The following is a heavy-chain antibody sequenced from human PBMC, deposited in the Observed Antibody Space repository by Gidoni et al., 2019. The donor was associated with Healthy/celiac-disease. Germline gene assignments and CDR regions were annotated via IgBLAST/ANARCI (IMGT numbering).Heavy chain of an antibody. D-gene: IGHD3-10*01. Sequence: QVQLVESGGGLVKPGGSLRLSCAASGFTFSDYYMSWIPQAPGKGLEWVSYISSSSSYTNYADSVKGRFTISRDNAKNSLYLQMNSLRAEDTAVYYCARAGELVYGSGSYYNHPRDYYYGMDVWGQGTTVTVSS. CDR2: ISSSSSYT. CDR1: GFTFSDYY. J-gene: IGHJ6*02. CDR3: ARAGELVYGSGSYYNHPRDYYYGMDV. V-gene: IGHV3-11*05.